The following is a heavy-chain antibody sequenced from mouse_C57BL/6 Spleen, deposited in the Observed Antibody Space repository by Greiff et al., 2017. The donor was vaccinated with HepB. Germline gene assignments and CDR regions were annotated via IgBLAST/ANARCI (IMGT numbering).Heavy chain of an antibody. CDR2: ISSGSSTI. CDR1: GFTFSDYG. J-gene: IGHJ3*01. D-gene: IGHD2-4*01. V-gene: IGHV5-17*01. Sequence: EVQLVESGGGLVKPGGSLKLSCAASGFTFSDYGMHWVRQAPEKGLEWVAYISSGSSTIYYADTVKGRFTISRDNAKNTLFLQMTSLRSEDTAMYYCHYDYDPFAYWGQGTLVTVSA. CDR3: HYDYDPFAY.